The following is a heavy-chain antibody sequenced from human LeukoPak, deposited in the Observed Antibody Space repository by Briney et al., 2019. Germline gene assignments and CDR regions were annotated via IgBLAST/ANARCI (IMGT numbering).Heavy chain of an antibody. Sequence: SETLSLTCAVSGYSISSGYYWGWIRQPPGKRLEWIGSINHSGSTYYNPSLKSRVTISVDTSKNQFSLKLSSVTAADTAVYYCARHIYDFWSGYEDYWGQGTLVTVSS. CDR3: ARHIYDFWSGYEDY. V-gene: IGHV4-38-2*01. CDR2: INHSGST. J-gene: IGHJ4*02. D-gene: IGHD3-3*01. CDR1: GYSISSGYY.